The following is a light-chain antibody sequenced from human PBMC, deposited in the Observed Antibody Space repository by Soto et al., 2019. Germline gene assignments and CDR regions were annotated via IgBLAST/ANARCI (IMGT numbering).Light chain of an antibody. Sequence: EIVLTQSPGTLSLSPGERATLSCRASQSVSSSYVAWYQQKPGQAPRLLIYEASIRAIVIPDRFSGRGSGTDFTRTISKLEPEDFALYHCQQYGSSPPTFGQGSKGEIK. CDR3: QQYGSSPPT. CDR2: EAS. J-gene: IGKJ1*01. CDR1: QSVSSSY. V-gene: IGKV3-20*01.